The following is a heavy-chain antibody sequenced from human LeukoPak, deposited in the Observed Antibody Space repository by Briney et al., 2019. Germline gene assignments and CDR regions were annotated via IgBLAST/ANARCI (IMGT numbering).Heavy chain of an antibody. J-gene: IGHJ6*03. Sequence: GGSLRLSCAASGFTFNNAWMSWVRQAPGKGLEWVSVIYSGGSTYYADSVKGRFTISRDNSKNTLYLQMNSLRAEDTAVYYCAREFYGDYDLHYYYYMDVWGKGTTVTISS. CDR2: IYSGGST. D-gene: IGHD4-17*01. V-gene: IGHV3-66*01. CDR3: AREFYGDYDLHYYYYMDV. CDR1: GFTFNNAW.